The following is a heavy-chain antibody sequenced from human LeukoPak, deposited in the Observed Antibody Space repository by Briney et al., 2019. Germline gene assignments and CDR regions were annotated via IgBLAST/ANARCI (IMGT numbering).Heavy chain of an antibody. CDR3: ARDDSSGYPNY. CDR2: ISNSSSYI. V-gene: IGHV3-21*01. J-gene: IGHJ4*02. Sequence: GGSLRLSCAASGFTFSSYSMNWVRQAPGKGLEWVSSISNSSSYIYYADSVKGRFTISRDNAKNSLYLQMNSLRAEDTAVYYCARDDSSGYPNYWGQGTLVTVSS. D-gene: IGHD3-22*01. CDR1: GFTFSSYS.